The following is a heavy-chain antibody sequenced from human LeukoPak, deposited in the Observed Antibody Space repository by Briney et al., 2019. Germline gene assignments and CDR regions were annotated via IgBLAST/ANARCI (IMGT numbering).Heavy chain of an antibody. CDR2: IYYSGST. J-gene: IGHJ4*02. CDR3: ARVSGYDWESFYDY. V-gene: IGHV4-39*07. Sequence: NTSETLSLTCTVSGGSISSTSYYWGWIRQPPGKGLEWIGSIYYSGSTYYNPSLKSRVTISVDTSKNQFSLKLNSVTAADTAVYYCARVSGYDWESFYDYWGQGTLVTVSS. CDR1: GGSISSTSYY. D-gene: IGHD5-12*01.